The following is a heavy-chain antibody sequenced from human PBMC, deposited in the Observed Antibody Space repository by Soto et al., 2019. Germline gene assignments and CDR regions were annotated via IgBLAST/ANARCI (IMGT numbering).Heavy chain of an antibody. CDR3: ARCSSGFYHTLLY. Sequence: PXESLKISWKASGDSFTTYWVGWVRQMPGKGLEWMGIIYPGDSDTRYSPSFQGQVTISADKSISTAYLQWSSLKASDTAMYYCARCSSGFYHTLLYWRQGPLVTVSS. J-gene: IGHJ4*02. V-gene: IGHV5-51*01. CDR2: IYPGDSDT. CDR1: GDSFTTYW. D-gene: IGHD3-3*01.